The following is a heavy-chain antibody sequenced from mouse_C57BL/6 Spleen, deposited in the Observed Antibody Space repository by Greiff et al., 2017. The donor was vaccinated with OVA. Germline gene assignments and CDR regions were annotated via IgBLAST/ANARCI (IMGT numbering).Heavy chain of an antibody. V-gene: IGHV1-63*01. Sequence: QVHVKQSGAELVRPGTSVKMSCKASGYTFTNYWIGWAKQRPGHGLEWIGDIYPGGGYTNYNEKFKGKATLTADKSSSTAYMQFSSLTSEDSAIYYCARSYYGSSSWYFDVWGTGTTVTVSS. CDR1: GYTFTNYW. CDR3: ARSYYGSSSWYFDV. D-gene: IGHD1-1*01. J-gene: IGHJ1*03. CDR2: IYPGGGYT.